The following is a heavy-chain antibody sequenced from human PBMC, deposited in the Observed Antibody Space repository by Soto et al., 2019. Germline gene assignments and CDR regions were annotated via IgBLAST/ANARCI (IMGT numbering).Heavy chain of an antibody. CDR3: AKDYSTVTTDPLSVVLFDY. D-gene: IGHD4-17*01. CDR2: ITSDGRT. V-gene: IGHV3-23*01. J-gene: IGHJ4*02. CDR1: VFTFISYA. Sequence: PGWSLRLSCASSVFTFISYAMSWVRQAPGKGLEWVSIITSDGRTYYADSVKGRFTISRDNSKNTVYLQMNSLRAEDTAVYYCAKDYSTVTTDPLSVVLFDYWGQGAPVTVSS.